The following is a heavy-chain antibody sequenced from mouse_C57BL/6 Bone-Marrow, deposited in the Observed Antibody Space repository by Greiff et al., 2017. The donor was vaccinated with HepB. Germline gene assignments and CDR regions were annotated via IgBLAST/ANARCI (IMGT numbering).Heavy chain of an antibody. CDR1: GFTIKNTY. CDR2: IDPANGNT. Sequence: VQLQQSVAELVRPGASVKLSCTASGFTIKNTYMHWVKQRPEQGLEWIGRIDPANGNTKYAPKFQGKATITADTSSNTAYLQLSSLTSEDTAIYYCARGGRGTWFAYWGQGTLGTVSA. CDR3: ARGGRGTWFAY. V-gene: IGHV14-3*01. J-gene: IGHJ3*01.